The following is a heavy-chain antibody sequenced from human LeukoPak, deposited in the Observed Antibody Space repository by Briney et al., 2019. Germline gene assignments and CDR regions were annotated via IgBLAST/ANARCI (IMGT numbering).Heavy chain of an antibody. D-gene: IGHD3-22*01. CDR2: ISASGATI. CDR3: AKATMIIGGFDY. Sequence: GGSLRLSCAASGFTFSDNAMRWVRQAPGKGLEGVSAISASGATIYYADSVKGRFIISRDNSKNTLYLQMHSLRAEDTAVYYCAKATMIIGGFDYWGQGTLVTVSS. CDR1: GFTFSDNA. J-gene: IGHJ4*02. V-gene: IGHV3-23*01.